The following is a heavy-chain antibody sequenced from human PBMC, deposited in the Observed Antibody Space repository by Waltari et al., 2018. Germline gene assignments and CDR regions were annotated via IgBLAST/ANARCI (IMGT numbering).Heavy chain of an antibody. CDR3: ARDEVTIFGVVISSPNFDY. D-gene: IGHD3-3*01. V-gene: IGHV1-18*01. Sequence: QVQLVQSGAEVKKPGASVKVSCKASGYTFTSYGISWVRQAPGQGLEWMGWISADNGNTNYAQKLQGRVTMTTDTSTSTAYMELRSLRSDDTAVYYCARDEVTIFGVVISSPNFDYWGQGTLVTVSS. CDR2: ISADNGNT. J-gene: IGHJ4*02. CDR1: GYTFTSYG.